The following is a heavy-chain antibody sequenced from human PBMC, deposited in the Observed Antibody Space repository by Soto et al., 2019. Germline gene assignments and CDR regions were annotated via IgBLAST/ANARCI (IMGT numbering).Heavy chain of an antibody. CDR3: ARDKITGLFDY. V-gene: IGHV4-34*01. CDR1: GGSFSGYY. D-gene: IGHD2-8*02. J-gene: IGHJ4*02. Sequence: SETLSLTCAGYGGSFSGYYWSWIRQPPGKGLEWIGEINHSGSTNCNPSLKSRVTISVDTSKNQFSLKLTSVTAADTAVYYCARDKITGLFDYWGQGTLVTVSS. CDR2: INHSGST.